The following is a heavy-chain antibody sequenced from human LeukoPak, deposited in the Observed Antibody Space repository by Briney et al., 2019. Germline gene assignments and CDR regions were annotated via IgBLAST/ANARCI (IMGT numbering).Heavy chain of an antibody. Sequence: GGSLRLSCAASGFTFSIYNMNWVRQTPGKELEWVSLISSSSGYIYYTDSVKGRFTISRDNAKNSLYLQMNSLRAEDSAVYYCTRGSEWEPLYYFDYWGQGSLVTVSS. CDR2: ISSSSGYI. V-gene: IGHV3-21*01. D-gene: IGHD1-26*01. CDR1: GFTFSIYN. CDR3: TRGSEWEPLYYFDY. J-gene: IGHJ4*02.